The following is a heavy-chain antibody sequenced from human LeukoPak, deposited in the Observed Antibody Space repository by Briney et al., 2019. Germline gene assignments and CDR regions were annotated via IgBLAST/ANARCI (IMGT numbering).Heavy chain of an antibody. CDR1: GFTFSSYA. J-gene: IGHJ4*02. D-gene: IGHD3-10*01. CDR3: VKDGSGSYYTYYFDY. V-gene: IGHV3-64D*06. CDR2: ISSNGGST. Sequence: GRSLRLSCAASGFTFSSYAMHWVRQAPGKGLEYVSAISSNGGSTYYADSVKGRFTISRDNSKNTLYLQMSSLRAEDTAVYYCVKDGSGSYYTYYFDYWGQGTLVTVSS.